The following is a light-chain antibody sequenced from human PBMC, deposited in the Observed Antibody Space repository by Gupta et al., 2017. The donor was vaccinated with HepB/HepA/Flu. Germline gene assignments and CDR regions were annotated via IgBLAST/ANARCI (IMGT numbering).Light chain of an antibody. J-gene: IGKJ5*01. CDR3: QKYDTAPRT. V-gene: IGKV1-27*01. Sequence: KPGKVPKLLMFGTSAVQSGVPSRFSGSGSGTEFTLTISSLQPEDVAIYYCQKYDTAPRTFGQGTRLDIK. CDR2: GTS.